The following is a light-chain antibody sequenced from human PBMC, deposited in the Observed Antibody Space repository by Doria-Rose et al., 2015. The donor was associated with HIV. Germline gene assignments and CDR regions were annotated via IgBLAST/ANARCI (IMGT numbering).Light chain of an antibody. J-gene: IGKJ1*01. Sequence: TQSPGTLSLSPGERATLSCRASQSFSSTCLAWYQQKPGQAPSLLIYDGSTRATGIPDRFSASGSGTDFTLTINRLEPEDFAPYYCLQYGTSWTFGQGTKVE. CDR2: DGS. V-gene: IGKV3-20*01. CDR1: QSFSSTC. CDR3: LQYGTSWT.